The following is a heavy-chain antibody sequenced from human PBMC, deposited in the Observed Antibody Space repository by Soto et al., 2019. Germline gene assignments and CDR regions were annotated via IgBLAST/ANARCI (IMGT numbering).Heavy chain of an antibody. V-gene: IGHV4-61*01. J-gene: IGHJ3*02. Sequence: QVQLPESGPGLVKPSETLSLTCTVSGGCLSSGSSYWSWIRQPPGKGLEWLGNIYYSGRTNYNPSLTSRVTISVDASKQQSALKLSSVTSADTAVYYWATPALFFEGSGHPSAFDSWGQGKMGTVAS. D-gene: IGHD3-3*01. CDR3: ATPALFFEGSGHPSAFDS. CDR2: IYYSGRT. CDR1: GGCLSSGSSY.